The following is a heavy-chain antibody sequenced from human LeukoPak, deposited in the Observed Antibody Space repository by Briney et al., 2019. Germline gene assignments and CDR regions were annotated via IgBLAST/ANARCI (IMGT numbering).Heavy chain of an antibody. CDR3: ARDGYSSSSGGGYYYGMDV. D-gene: IGHD6-6*01. Sequence: GGSLRLSCAASGFTFSSYGMHWVRQAPGKGLEWVAVIWYDGSNKYYADSVKGRFTISRDNSKNTLYLQMNSLRAEDTAVYYCARDGYSSSSGGGYYYGMDVWGQGTTVTVSS. V-gene: IGHV3-33*01. J-gene: IGHJ6*02. CDR1: GFTFSSYG. CDR2: IWYDGSNK.